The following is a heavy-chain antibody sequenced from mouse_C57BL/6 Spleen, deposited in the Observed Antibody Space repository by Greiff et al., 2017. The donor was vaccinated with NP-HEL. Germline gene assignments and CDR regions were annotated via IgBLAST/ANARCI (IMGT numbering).Heavy chain of an antibody. CDR3: ARTVEDYFDY. CDR1: GFTFSDYG. D-gene: IGHD1-1*01. CDR2: ISSGSSTI. V-gene: IGHV5-17*01. Sequence: DVMLVESGGGLVKPGGSLKLSCAASGFTFSDYGMHWVRQAPEKGLEWVAYISSGSSTIYYADTVKGRFTISRDNAKNTLFLQMTSLRSEDTAMYYCARTVEDYFDYWGQGTTLTVSS. J-gene: IGHJ2*01.